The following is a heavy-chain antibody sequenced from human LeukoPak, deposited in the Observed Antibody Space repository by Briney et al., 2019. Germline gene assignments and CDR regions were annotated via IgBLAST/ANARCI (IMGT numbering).Heavy chain of an antibody. Sequence: SETLSLTCTVSGGSISSYYWSWIRQPAGKGLEWIGRIYTSGSTNYNPSLKSRVTMSVDTSKNQSSLKLSSVTAADTAVYYCAREGGYDSSGYNNYWGQGTLVTVSS. CDR2: IYTSGST. J-gene: IGHJ4*02. CDR1: GGSISSYY. D-gene: IGHD3-22*01. CDR3: AREGGYDSSGYNNY. V-gene: IGHV4-4*07.